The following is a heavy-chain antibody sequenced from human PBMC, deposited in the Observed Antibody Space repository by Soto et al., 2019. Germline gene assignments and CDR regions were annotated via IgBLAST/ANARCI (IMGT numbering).Heavy chain of an antibody. J-gene: IGHJ6*02. CDR2: IIPIFGTA. V-gene: IGHV1-69*12. Sequence: QVQLVQSGAEVKKPGSSVKVSCKASGGTFSRYGISWVRQAPGQGLEWMGGIIPIFGTANYAQKYQGRVTSTAADCTRTAYLALCGLRSGDTAVYYCASLAGTPGNYYYGMDVWGQGTTVTVSS. CDR3: ASLAGTPGNYYYGMDV. D-gene: IGHD7-27*01. CDR1: GGTFSRYG.